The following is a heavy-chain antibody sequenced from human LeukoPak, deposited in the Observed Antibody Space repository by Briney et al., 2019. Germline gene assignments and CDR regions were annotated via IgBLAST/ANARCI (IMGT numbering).Heavy chain of an antibody. Sequence: GESLKISCKGSGYSFTSHWIAWVRHMPGKGLEWMGIIYPGDSDTRYSPSFQGQVTISADKSISTAYLQWSSLKASDTAMYYCARLDDYGGNSGGFDYWGQGTLVTVSS. CDR2: IYPGDSDT. CDR1: GYSFTSHW. J-gene: IGHJ4*02. CDR3: ARLDDYGGNSGGFDY. V-gene: IGHV5-51*01. D-gene: IGHD4-23*01.